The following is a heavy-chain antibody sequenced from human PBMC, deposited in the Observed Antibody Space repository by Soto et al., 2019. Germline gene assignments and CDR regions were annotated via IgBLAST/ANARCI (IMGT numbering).Heavy chain of an antibody. CDR2: ISGSGGST. D-gene: IGHD3-3*01. V-gene: IGHV3-23*01. J-gene: IGHJ6*03. CDR3: AKDFTIFGVVSSPFNYMDV. CDR1: GFTFSSYA. Sequence: GGSLRLSCAASGFTFSSYAMSWVRQAPGKGLEWVSAISGSGGSTYYADSVKGRFTISRYNSKNTLFLQMNSLRAEETAVYNCAKDFTIFGVVSSPFNYMDVWGKGTTVTVSS.